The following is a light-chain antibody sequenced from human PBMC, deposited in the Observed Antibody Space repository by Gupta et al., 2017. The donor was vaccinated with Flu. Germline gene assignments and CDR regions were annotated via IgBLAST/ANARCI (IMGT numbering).Light chain of an antibody. J-gene: IGKJ1*01. V-gene: IGKV3-20*01. CDR2: GAS. Sequence: GTLSLSPGERATRSCRASQSVSSSYLAWYQQKPGQAPRLLIYGASSRATGIPDRFSGSGSGTDFTLTISRLEPEDFAVYYCQQEGSSPLTFGQGTKVEIK. CDR3: QQEGSSPLT. CDR1: QSVSSSY.